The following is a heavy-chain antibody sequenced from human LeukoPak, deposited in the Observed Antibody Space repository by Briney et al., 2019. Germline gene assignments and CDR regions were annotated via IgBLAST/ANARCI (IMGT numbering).Heavy chain of an antibody. CDR1: GLTVSSNN. J-gene: IGHJ4*02. CDR3: ATRGYSYEFDY. CDR2: INSDGSST. D-gene: IGHD5-18*01. Sequence: GGSLRLSCAASGLTVSSNNMIWVRQAPGKGLVWVSRINSDGSSTSYADSVKGRFTISRDIAKNTLYLQMNSLRAEDTAVYYCATRGYSYEFDYWGQGTLVTVSS. V-gene: IGHV3-74*01.